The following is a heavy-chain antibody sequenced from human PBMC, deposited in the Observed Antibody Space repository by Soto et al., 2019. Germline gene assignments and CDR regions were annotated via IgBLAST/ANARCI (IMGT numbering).Heavy chain of an antibody. Sequence: EVQLLESGGCLVQPGGSLRLSCAATGSTFSKYAMSWVRHAPGSGQLWVSAISGDGGRTYYAASVTGRFSISRDTSKSAMYVQMHNLRAEDTAVYYCAKAVVLLMDSGGRYFDSWGQGVLVVVSS. CDR3: AKAVVLLMDSGGRYFDS. CDR1: GSTFSKYA. D-gene: IGHD2-21*01. J-gene: IGHJ4*02. CDR2: ISGDGGRT. V-gene: IGHV3-23*01.